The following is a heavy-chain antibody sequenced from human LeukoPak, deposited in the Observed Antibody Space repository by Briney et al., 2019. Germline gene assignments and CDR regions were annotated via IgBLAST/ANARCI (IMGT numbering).Heavy chain of an antibody. J-gene: IGHJ4*02. V-gene: IGHV3-23*01. Sequence: PGGPLRLSCAASGFTFSNYAMTWVRQAPGKGLEWVSAMSGSGGSTHYADSVKGRFTIARDNAKNTLYLQMNSLRAEDTAVYYCANGFYFDYWGQGTLVTVSS. CDR1: GFTFSNYA. CDR2: MSGSGGST. CDR3: ANGFYFDY.